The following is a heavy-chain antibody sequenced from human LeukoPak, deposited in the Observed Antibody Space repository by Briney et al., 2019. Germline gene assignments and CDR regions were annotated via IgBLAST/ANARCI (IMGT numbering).Heavy chain of an antibody. Sequence: ASVKVSCKASGYTFTSYAMHWVRQAPGQRLEWMGWINAGNGNTKYSQKFQGRVTITRDISASTAYMELSSLRSEDTAVYYCARESVVPAPFDPWGQGTLVTVSS. CDR1: GYTFTSYA. CDR3: ARESVVPAPFDP. CDR2: INAGNGNT. V-gene: IGHV1-3*01. J-gene: IGHJ5*02. D-gene: IGHD2-2*01.